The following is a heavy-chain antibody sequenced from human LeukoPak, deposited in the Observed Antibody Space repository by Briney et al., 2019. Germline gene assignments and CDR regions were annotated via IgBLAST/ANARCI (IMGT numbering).Heavy chain of an antibody. CDR3: VRDRYYYDSSGYYYDY. V-gene: IGHV4-4*07. D-gene: IGHD3-22*01. Sequence: SETLSLTCTVSGGSISSYYWSWIRQPAGKGLEWIGRIYTNGSTNYNPSLKSRVTMSVDTSKNQFSLKLSSVTAADTAVYYCVRDRYYYDSSGYYYDYWGQGTLVTVSS. J-gene: IGHJ4*02. CDR2: IYTNGST. CDR1: GGSISSYY.